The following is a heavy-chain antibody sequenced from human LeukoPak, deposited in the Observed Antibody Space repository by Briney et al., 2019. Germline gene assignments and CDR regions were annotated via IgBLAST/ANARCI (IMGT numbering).Heavy chain of an antibody. D-gene: IGHD3-10*01. V-gene: IGHV3-23*01. CDR3: VRDSEGSFDY. Sequence: GGPLRLSCAASGFTFGTFDMSWVRQAPGRGLEWVSTLACLDASCTEYYSDSVKGRFSISRDTSRSTLSLQVNSLRVEDTAMYYCVRDSEGSFDYWGQGTLVTVSS. J-gene: IGHJ4*02. CDR1: GFTFGTFD. CDR2: LACLDASCTE.